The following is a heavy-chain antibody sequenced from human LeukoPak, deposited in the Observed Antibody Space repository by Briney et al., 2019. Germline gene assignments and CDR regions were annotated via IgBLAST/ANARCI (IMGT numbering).Heavy chain of an antibody. CDR3: AVNDYGDYVPSN. Sequence: ASVKVSCKASAYTFTGYYMHWVRQAPGQGLEWMGRINPNSGGTNYAQKFQGRVTMTRDTSISTAYMELSRLRSDDMAVYYCAVNDYGDYVPSNWGQGTLVTVSS. J-gene: IGHJ4*02. CDR2: INPNSGGT. D-gene: IGHD4-17*01. V-gene: IGHV1-2*06. CDR1: AYTFTGYY.